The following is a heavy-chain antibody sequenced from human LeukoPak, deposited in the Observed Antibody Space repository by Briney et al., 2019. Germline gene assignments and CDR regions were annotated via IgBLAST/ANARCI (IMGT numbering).Heavy chain of an antibody. Sequence: GGSLRLSCAASGFTFSSYWMSWVRQAPGKGLEWVANIKQDGSEKYYVDSVKGRFTISRDNSKNSLFLQMNSLRAEDTAVYYCASLDSGYESKTFDYWGQGTLVTVSS. V-gene: IGHV3-7*01. J-gene: IGHJ4*02. CDR3: ASLDSGYESKTFDY. CDR1: GFTFSSYW. D-gene: IGHD5-12*01. CDR2: IKQDGSEK.